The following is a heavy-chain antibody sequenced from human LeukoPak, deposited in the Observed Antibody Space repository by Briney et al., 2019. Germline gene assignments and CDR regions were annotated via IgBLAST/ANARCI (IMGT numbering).Heavy chain of an antibody. CDR3: AKGSGWEMSYYYYYIDV. J-gene: IGHJ6*03. CDR1: GFTFSSYG. CDR2: IRYDGSNK. Sequence: PGGSLRLSCAASGFTFSSYGMHWVRQAPGKGLEWVAFIRYDGSNKYYADSVKGRFTISRDNSKNTLYLQMNSLRAEDTAVYYCAKGSGWEMSYYYYYIDVWGKGTTVTISS. V-gene: IGHV3-30*02. D-gene: IGHD1-26*01.